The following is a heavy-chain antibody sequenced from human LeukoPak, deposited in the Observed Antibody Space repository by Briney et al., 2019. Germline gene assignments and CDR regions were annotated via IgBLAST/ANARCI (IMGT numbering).Heavy chain of an antibody. J-gene: IGHJ4*02. Sequence: SQTLSLTCAISGDRVSSNSAAWNWIRQSPSRCLEWLGSTYYRSKWYKDYAVSVKSRITINPDTSKNQFSLQLNSVTPEDTAVYYCARGVYSSSWHFDYWGQGTLVTVSS. V-gene: IGHV6-1*01. CDR2: TYYRSKWYK. D-gene: IGHD6-13*01. CDR1: GDRVSSNSAA. CDR3: ARGVYSSSWHFDY.